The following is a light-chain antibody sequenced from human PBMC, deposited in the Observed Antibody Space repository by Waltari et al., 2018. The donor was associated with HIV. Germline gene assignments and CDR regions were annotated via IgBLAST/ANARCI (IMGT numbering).Light chain of an antibody. CDR1: NIERKR. CDR3: QVWDSSSDHVL. J-gene: IGLJ3*02. Sequence: SSVLTQPPSVSVAPGKTARITCGVNNIERKRVHWYQQKPGQAPALVIYYDSDRPSGIPERFSGYNSGDTATLTISRVGDGDEADYYCQVWDSSSDHVLFGGGTKLTVL. V-gene: IGLV3-21*04. CDR2: YDS.